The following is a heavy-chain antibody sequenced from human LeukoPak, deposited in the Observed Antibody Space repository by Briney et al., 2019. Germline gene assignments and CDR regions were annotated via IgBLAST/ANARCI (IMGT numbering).Heavy chain of an antibody. CDR3: ARDGSVAGTTAFDY. Sequence: SETLSLTCTVSGGSISSYYWSWIRQPPGKGLEWIGYIYYSGSTNYNPSLKSRVTISVDTSKNQFSLKLSSVTAADTAVYYCARDGSVAGTTAFDYWSQGTLVTVSS. CDR1: GGSISSYY. CDR2: IYYSGST. J-gene: IGHJ4*02. D-gene: IGHD6-19*01. V-gene: IGHV4-59*01.